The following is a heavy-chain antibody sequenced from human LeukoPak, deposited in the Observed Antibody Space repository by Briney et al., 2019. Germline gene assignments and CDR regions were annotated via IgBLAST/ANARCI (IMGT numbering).Heavy chain of an antibody. D-gene: IGHD4-23*01. CDR3: ARAGGGGNSDY. Sequence: SETLSLTCTVSGGSISSGSYYWSWIRQPAGKGLEWIGRIYTSGSTNYNPSLKSRVTISVDTSKNQFSLKLSSVTAADTAVYYCARAGGGGNSDYWGQGTLVTVSS. J-gene: IGHJ4*02. V-gene: IGHV4-61*02. CDR2: IYTSGST. CDR1: GGSISSGSYY.